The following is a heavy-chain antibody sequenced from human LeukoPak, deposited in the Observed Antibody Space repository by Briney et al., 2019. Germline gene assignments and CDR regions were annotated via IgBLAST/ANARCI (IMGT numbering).Heavy chain of an antibody. J-gene: IGHJ6*02. D-gene: IGHD3-16*01. CDR2: INHNGNVN. V-gene: IGHV3-7*03. CDR1: GFTFSSYR. CDR3: ARGGGLDV. Sequence: PGGSLRLSCAASGFTFSSYRMNWARQAPGKGLEWVASINHNGNVNYYVDSVKGRFTISRDNAKNSLYLQMSNLRAEDMAVYFCARGGGLDVWGQGATVTVSS.